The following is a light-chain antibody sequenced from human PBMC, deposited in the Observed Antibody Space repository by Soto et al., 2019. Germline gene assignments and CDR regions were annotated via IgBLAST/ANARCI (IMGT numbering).Light chain of an antibody. CDR1: SSDVGGYNY. CDR2: EVS. Sequence: QSALTQPPSASGSPGQSVAISCTGTSSDVGGYNYVSWYQQHQGNAPKLMIYEVSKRPSGVPDRISGSKSGNTPALTVSGLQAEDDVDYHGSSYSGSNTVVFGGGTKLTVL. J-gene: IGLJ2*01. V-gene: IGLV2-8*01. CDR3: SSYSGSNTVV.